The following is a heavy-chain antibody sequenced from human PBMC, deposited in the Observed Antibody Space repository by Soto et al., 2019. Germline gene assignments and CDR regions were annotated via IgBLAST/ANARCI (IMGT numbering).Heavy chain of an antibody. J-gene: IGHJ4*02. CDR2: INPNSGGT. D-gene: IGHD6-6*01. CDR3: ARSIAARHNYFDY. Sequence: ASVKVSCKVSGYTFTGYYMHWVRQAPGQGLEWMGWINPNSGGTNYAQKFQGRVTMTRDTSISTAYMELSRLRSDDTAVYYCARSIAARHNYFDYWGQGTLVTVSS. V-gene: IGHV1-2*02. CDR1: GYTFTGYY.